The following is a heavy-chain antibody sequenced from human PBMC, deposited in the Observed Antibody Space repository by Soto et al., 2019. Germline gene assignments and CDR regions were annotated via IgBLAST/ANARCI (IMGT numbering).Heavy chain of an antibody. CDR2: TYYNGNA. D-gene: IGHD6-6*01. CDR1: GGSIDRSNYY. Sequence: SETLSLTCTVSGGSIDRSNYYWDWIRQPPGKGLEWIGITYYNGNAYYNPSLKSRVTMSVDTSKNQFSLKLSSVTAADTAVYYCARERPDGARLDPWGQGTLVTV. V-gene: IGHV4-39*02. J-gene: IGHJ5*02. CDR3: ARERPDGARLDP.